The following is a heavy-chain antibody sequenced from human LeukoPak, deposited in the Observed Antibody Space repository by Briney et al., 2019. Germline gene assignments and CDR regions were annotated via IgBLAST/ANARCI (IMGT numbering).Heavy chain of an antibody. Sequence: SETLSLTCPVSGGAVRSSRYYWGWIRQPPGKGLEWIGSIYYNGRTYYKPSLKSRVTISVDASKNQISLKLRSVTAADTAVYFCAKVKPVASSPGGSYYFDSWGQGTLVTVSS. CDR1: GGAVRSSRYY. J-gene: IGHJ4*02. V-gene: IGHV4-39*01. CDR3: AKVKPVASSPGGSYYFDS. D-gene: IGHD2-15*01. CDR2: IYYNGRT.